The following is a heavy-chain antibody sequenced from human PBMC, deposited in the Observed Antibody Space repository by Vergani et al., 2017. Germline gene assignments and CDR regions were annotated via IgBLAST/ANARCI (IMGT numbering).Heavy chain of an antibody. Sequence: QVQLQQWGGGLLKPSETLSLTCVVNGGSFTSYHWTWIRQSPGEGLEWVGDIDHTGRPDSNPSLKSRLTISVDKSRNQFSLTLNSVTATDTAIYFCARVNTETNGHLYYYYYMDVWGQGTAVTVS. CDR1: GGSFTSYH. J-gene: IGHJ6*03. CDR3: ARVNTETNGHLYYYYYMDV. CDR2: IDHTGRP. V-gene: IGHV4-34*01. D-gene: IGHD4-11*01.